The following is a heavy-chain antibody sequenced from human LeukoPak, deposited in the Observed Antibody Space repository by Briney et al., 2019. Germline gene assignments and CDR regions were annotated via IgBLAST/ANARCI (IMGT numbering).Heavy chain of an antibody. CDR3: VRNLAVAGTCFDS. CDR1: GFAFRNYW. J-gene: IGHJ4*02. V-gene: IGHV3-7*03. Sequence: GGSLRLSCAASGFAFRNYWVSWVRQAPGTGLEWVANIKQEGSDRNYVTSVRGRFTISRDNAESSLYLQMNSPRVEDTAVYYCVRNLAVAGTCFDSWGQGTLVTVSS. CDR2: IKQEGSDR. D-gene: IGHD6-19*01.